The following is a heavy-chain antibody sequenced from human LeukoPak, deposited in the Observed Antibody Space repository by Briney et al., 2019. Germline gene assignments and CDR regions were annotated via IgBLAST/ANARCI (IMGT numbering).Heavy chain of an antibody. Sequence: GGSLRLSCAASGFTFSSFGMTWVRQAPGKGLEWVSSISGSGGITYYADSVKGRFTISRDNSKNTVYLQMNSLRAEDTAVYYCAKSNEEYSSSCGLCYYMDVWGKGTTVTISS. D-gene: IGHD6-13*01. J-gene: IGHJ6*04. CDR3: AKSNEEYSSSCGLCYYMDV. CDR2: ISGSGGIT. CDR1: GFTFSSFG. V-gene: IGHV3-23*01.